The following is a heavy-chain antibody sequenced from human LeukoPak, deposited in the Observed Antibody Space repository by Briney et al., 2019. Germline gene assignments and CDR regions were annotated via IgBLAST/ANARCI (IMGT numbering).Heavy chain of an antibody. J-gene: IGHJ4*02. Sequence: GASVKVSCKASGYTFTGYYMHWVRQAPGQGLEWMGRINPNSGGTNYAQKFQGRVTMTRDTSSSTAYMELSRLRSDDTAVYYCARPYCGGDCNFDYWGQGTLVPVSS. V-gene: IGHV1-2*06. CDR1: GYTFTGYY. CDR3: ARPYCGGDCNFDY. CDR2: INPNSGGT. D-gene: IGHD2-21*02.